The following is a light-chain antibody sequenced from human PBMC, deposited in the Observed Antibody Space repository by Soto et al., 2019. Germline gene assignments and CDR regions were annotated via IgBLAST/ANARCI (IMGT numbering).Light chain of an antibody. Sequence: SYELTQPPSVSVAPGQTARITCGGNNIGSKSVHWYQQKPGQAPVLVVYDDSDRPSGLPERFSGSNSGNTATLTISRVEAGDEADYYCQVWDSSSDHVVFGGGTKLPVL. CDR1: NIGSKS. CDR2: DDS. V-gene: IGLV3-21*02. CDR3: QVWDSSSDHVV. J-gene: IGLJ2*01.